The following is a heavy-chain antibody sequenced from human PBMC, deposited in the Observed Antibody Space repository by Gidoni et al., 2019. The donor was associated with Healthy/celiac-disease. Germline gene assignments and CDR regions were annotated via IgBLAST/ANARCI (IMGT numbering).Heavy chain of an antibody. CDR3: ARARPSYCGGDCVPYYFDY. Sequence: QVQLVQSGAEVTQPGASVKVSFTASGFNFPRYYIHWVRQAPGPGLEWMGIINTSGGSTSYEKKFKGRVTMTRETSTSTVYMELRSLRSEDTAVYYGARARPSYCGGDCVPYYFDYWGQGTLVTVSS. D-gene: IGHD2-21*02. V-gene: IGHV1-46*01. CDR1: GFNFPRYY. CDR2: INTSGGST. J-gene: IGHJ4*02.